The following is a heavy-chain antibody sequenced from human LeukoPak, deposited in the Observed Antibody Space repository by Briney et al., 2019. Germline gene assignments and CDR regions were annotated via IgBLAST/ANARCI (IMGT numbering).Heavy chain of an antibody. CDR1: GFTFSSYE. CDR3: ARAGDYYYFDY. D-gene: IGHD4-17*01. J-gene: IGHJ4*02. V-gene: IGHV3-48*03. Sequence: GGSLRLSCAASGFTFSSYEMNWVRQAPGKGLEWVSYISSSGSTIYYADSVKGRFTISRDNAKNSLYLQMNSLRAEDTAVYYCARAGDYYYFDYWGQGTLVTVSS. CDR2: ISSSGSTI.